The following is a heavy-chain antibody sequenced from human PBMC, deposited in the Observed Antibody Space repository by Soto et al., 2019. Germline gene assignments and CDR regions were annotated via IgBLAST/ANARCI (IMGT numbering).Heavy chain of an antibody. Sequence: QVQLQESGPGLVKPSQTLSLTCTVSGGSISSGDTYWSWIRQTPGKGLEWIGYIFYRGTTDYNPSLESRXTXXXDXXANQFSLKLTSVTAADTAVYYCARARSRWELFFDYWGQGTLVTVSS. V-gene: IGHV4-30-4*01. CDR1: GGSISSGDTY. CDR3: ARARSRWELFFDY. CDR2: IFYRGTT. J-gene: IGHJ4*02. D-gene: IGHD1-26*01.